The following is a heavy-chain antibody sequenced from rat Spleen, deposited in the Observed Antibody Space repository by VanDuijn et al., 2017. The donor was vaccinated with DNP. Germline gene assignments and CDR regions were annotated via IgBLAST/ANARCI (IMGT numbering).Heavy chain of an antibody. V-gene: IGHV3-3*01. CDR3: ARLHYGLDY. CDR2: VKSAGTT. D-gene: IGHD1-11*01. Sequence: EVQLQESGPGLVKPSQSLSLTCSVTGYSITSDYWGWIRKFPGNKLEGMGSVKSAGTTKYHPSRKRRISITRDTSKNPFFRQLNSVITEDTSTYYCARLHYGLDYWGQGVMVTVSS. CDR1: GYSITSDY. J-gene: IGHJ2*01.